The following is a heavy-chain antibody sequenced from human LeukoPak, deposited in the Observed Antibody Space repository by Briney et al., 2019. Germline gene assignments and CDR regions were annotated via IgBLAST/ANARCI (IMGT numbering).Heavy chain of an antibody. CDR2: ISGSGDYT. CDR3: AKGGIAVAGTSYYYYMDV. CDR1: GFTVSSNS. D-gene: IGHD6-19*01. V-gene: IGHV3-23*01. J-gene: IGHJ6*03. Sequence: GGSLRLSCTVSGFTVSSNSMSWVRQAPGKGLEWVSAISGSGDYTYYADSVKGRFTISRDNSKNTLHLQMNSLRAEDAAVYYCAKGGIAVAGTSYYYYMDVWGKGTTVTISS.